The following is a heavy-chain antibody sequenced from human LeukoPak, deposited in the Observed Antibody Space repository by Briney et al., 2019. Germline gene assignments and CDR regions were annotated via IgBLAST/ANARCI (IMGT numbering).Heavy chain of an antibody. D-gene: IGHD1-14*01. CDR3: ARYNTGVYYYHYYYMDV. Sequence: PGESLKISCKGSGYSFTSYWIGWVRQMPGKGLEWMGIIYPGDSDTRYSPSFQGQVTISADKSISTAYLQWSSLKASDTAMYYCARYNTGVYYYHYYYMDVWGKGTTVTVSS. CDR1: GYSFTSYW. J-gene: IGHJ6*03. V-gene: IGHV5-51*01. CDR2: IYPGDSDT.